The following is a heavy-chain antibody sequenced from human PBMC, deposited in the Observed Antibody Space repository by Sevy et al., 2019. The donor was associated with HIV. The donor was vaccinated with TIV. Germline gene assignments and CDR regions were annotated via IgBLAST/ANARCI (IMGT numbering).Heavy chain of an antibody. V-gene: IGHV3-49*04. Sequence: GGSLRLSCTASGFTFGQYALSWVRQAPGKGLEWVGLIRNKAYGGTTEYAASVKGRFNISRDDSKSIAYLQMSSLKTEATAVYFCSRGGSFSPLDYWGQGTLVTVSS. CDR1: GFTFGQYA. J-gene: IGHJ4*02. CDR3: SRGGSFSPLDY. CDR2: IRNKAYGGTT. D-gene: IGHD1-26*01.